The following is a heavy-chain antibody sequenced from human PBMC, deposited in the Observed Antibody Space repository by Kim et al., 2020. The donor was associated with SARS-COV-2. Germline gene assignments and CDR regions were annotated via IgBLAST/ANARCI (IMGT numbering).Heavy chain of an antibody. CDR3: ARDTPGQKAFDI. J-gene: IGHJ3*02. Sequence: YTVSVKSHTTINPDPSKTQFSLQLNSVTPEDTAVYYCARDTPGQKAFDIWGQGTMVTVSS. V-gene: IGHV6-1*01.